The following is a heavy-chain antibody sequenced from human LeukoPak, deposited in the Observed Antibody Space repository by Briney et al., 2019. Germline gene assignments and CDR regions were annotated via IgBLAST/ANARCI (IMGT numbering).Heavy chain of an antibody. J-gene: IGHJ4*02. Sequence: PGGFLRLSCAASGFTFSSYAMSWVRQAPGKGLEWVSAISGSGGSTYYADSVKGRFTISRDNSKNTLYLQMNSLRAEDTAVYYCAKGTYSSSWYSFDYWGQGTLVTVSS. D-gene: IGHD6-13*01. CDR3: AKGTYSSSWYSFDY. CDR2: ISGSGGST. V-gene: IGHV3-23*01. CDR1: GFTFSSYA.